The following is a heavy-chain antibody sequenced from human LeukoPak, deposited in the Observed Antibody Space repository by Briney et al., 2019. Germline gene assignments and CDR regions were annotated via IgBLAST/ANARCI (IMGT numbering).Heavy chain of an antibody. D-gene: IGHD1-26*01. V-gene: IGHV1-3*01. CDR3: ARDSGSGNNDY. J-gene: IGHJ4*02. CDR1: GYTFTSYA. Sequence: GASVKVSCKASGYTFTSYAIHCVRQAPGQRLEWMGWISAGNGNTKYSQNFQGRVTFISNMSATTAFMELSSLRSEDAAVYYCARDSGSGNNDYWGQGTLVTVSS. CDR2: ISAGNGNT.